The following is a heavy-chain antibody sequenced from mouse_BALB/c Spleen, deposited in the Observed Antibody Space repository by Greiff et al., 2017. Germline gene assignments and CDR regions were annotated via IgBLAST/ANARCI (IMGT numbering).Heavy chain of an antibody. J-gene: IGHJ4*01. D-gene: IGHD2-4*01. Sequence: EVQLQQSGPSLVKPSQTLSLTCSVTGDSITSGYWNWIRKFPGNKLEYMGYISYSGSTYYNPSLKSRISITRDTSKNQYYLQLNSVTTEDTATYYCARGYDYDGWVYAMDYWGQGTSVTVSS. CDR3: ARGYDYDGWVYAMDY. V-gene: IGHV3-8*02. CDR1: GDSITSGY. CDR2: ISYSGST.